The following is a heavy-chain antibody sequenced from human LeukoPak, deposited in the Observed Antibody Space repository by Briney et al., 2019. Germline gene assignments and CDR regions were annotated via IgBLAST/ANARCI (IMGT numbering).Heavy chain of an antibody. CDR3: ATPPGDSSGPFDP. CDR1: GGSINSGGYS. V-gene: IGHV4-30-2*01. D-gene: IGHD3-22*01. Sequence: SETLSLTCAVSGGSINSGGYSWSWIRQPPGKGLEWIGYISHSGITYNNPSLKSRVTISVDTSKNQFSLKLSSVTAADTAVYYCATPPGDSSGPFDPWGQGTLVTVSS. J-gene: IGHJ5*02. CDR2: ISHSGIT.